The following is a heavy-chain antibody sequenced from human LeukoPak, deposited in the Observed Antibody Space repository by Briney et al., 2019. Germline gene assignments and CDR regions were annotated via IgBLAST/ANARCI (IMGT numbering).Heavy chain of an antibody. J-gene: IGHJ4*02. Sequence: SETLSLTCSVFGGSISRYYWSWIRQSPGKGLEWIAYLYDSGSTNYNPSLKSRVTISVDTSKNQFSLKLSSVTAADTAVYYCARVSGSYPYYFDYWGQGTLVTVSS. CDR2: LYDSGST. D-gene: IGHD1-26*01. CDR3: ARVSGSYPYYFDY. V-gene: IGHV4-59*01. CDR1: GGSISRYY.